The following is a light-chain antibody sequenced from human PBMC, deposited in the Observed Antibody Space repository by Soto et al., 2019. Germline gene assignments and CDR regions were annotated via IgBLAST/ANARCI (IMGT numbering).Light chain of an antibody. CDR2: GAS. Sequence: EIVMTQSPATLSVSPGERATLSCMASQSVSSNLAWYQQKPGQAPRLLIYGASTRATGIPARFSGSGSVTEFTLTISSLQSEDFAVYYCQQYNNWLITFGQGTRLEIK. J-gene: IGKJ5*01. V-gene: IGKV3-15*01. CDR1: QSVSSN. CDR3: QQYNNWLIT.